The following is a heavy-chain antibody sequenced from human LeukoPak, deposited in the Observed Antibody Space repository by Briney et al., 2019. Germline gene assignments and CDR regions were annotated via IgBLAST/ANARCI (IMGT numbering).Heavy chain of an antibody. CDR3: AITPAGSSWYGNYFDY. D-gene: IGHD6-13*01. CDR2: ISSSSYI. CDR1: GFTFSSYS. V-gene: IGHV3-21*01. J-gene: IGHJ4*02. Sequence: GGSLRLSCAASGFTFSSYSMNWVRQAPGKGLEWVSSISSSSYIYYADSVKGRFTISRDNAKNSLYLQMNSLRAEDTAVYYCAITPAGSSWYGNYFDYWGQGTLVTVSS.